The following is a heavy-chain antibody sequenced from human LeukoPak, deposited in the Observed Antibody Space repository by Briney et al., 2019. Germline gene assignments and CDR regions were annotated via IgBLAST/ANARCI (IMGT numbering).Heavy chain of an antibody. Sequence: GGSLRLSCEVSGFIFSNYGMHWVRQAPGKGLEWVALIWYDGRTKFHADSVKGRFTISRDNSANILYLQMSSLRVEDTAVYYCARDVWTGVAVSDYWGQGTLVTVSS. CDR2: IWYDGRTK. V-gene: IGHV3-33*01. CDR1: GFIFSNYG. CDR3: ARDVWTGVAVSDY. J-gene: IGHJ4*02. D-gene: IGHD6-19*01.